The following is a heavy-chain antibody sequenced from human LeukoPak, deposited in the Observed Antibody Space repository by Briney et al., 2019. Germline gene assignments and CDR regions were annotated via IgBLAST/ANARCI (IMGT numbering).Heavy chain of an antibody. Sequence: SQTLSLTCTVSGGSISSYDWSWIRQPAGKGLEWIGRIYSTGSTNYNPSLKSRVTMSVDTSKNQFSLRLRSVTAADTAVYYCARQIASAGTAGFDFWGQGALVTVSS. D-gene: IGHD6-13*01. J-gene: IGHJ4*02. V-gene: IGHV4-4*07. CDR2: IYSTGST. CDR3: ARQIASAGTAGFDF. CDR1: GGSISSYD.